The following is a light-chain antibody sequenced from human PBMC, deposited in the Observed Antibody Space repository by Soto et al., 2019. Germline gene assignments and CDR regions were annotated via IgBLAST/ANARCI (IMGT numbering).Light chain of an antibody. CDR2: WAS. J-gene: IGKJ4*01. Sequence: DIVMTQSPGSLAVSLGERATINCESSQSVLYSSNNKNYLAWYQQRPGQSPRLLISWASTRESGVPDRFSGSGSGTDFTLTISSLQAEDVAVYYCQQYYSVPVTFGGGTKVEIK. CDR1: QSVLYSSNNKNY. CDR3: QQYYSVPVT. V-gene: IGKV4-1*01.